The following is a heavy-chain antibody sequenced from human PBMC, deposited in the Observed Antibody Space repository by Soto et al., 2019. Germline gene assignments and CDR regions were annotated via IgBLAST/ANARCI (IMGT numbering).Heavy chain of an antibody. Sequence: PSETLSLTCTVSGGSISSYCWSWIRQPAGKGLEWIGRIYTSGSTNYNPSLKSRVTMSVDTSKNQLSLKLSSVTAADTAVYYCLMKWLVWGQGTLVTVSS. D-gene: IGHD6-19*01. CDR2: IYTSGST. J-gene: IGHJ4*02. CDR3: LMKWLV. CDR1: GGSISSYC. V-gene: IGHV4-4*07.